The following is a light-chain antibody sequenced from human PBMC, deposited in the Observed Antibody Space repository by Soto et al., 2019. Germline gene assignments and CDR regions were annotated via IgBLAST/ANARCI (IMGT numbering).Light chain of an antibody. J-gene: IGKJ4*01. CDR1: QSVSIY. CDR3: HQYYKWPLT. Sequence: VLTQSPGTLSLSPGERATLSCRASQSVSIYLAWYQQKPGQTPRLLIYDASTRATDIPARFSGSGSGTDFTLTVSSLLSEDFAVYYCHQYYKWPLTFGGGTKVDIK. CDR2: DAS. V-gene: IGKV3-15*01.